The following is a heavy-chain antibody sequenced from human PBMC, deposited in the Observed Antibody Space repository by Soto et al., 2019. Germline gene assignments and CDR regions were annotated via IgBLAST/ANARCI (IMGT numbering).Heavy chain of an antibody. D-gene: IGHD6-19*01. V-gene: IGHV3-48*02. CDR1: GFTFSTDS. Sequence: EVQLVESGGGLVQPGGSLRLSCVASGFTFSTDSMNWVRQAPGKGLEWVAHISTSGATRYYADSVKGRFTISRDNAKTSLYLQMNSLRNEDTAVYYCARFFGSGFDYWGQGTLFTVSS. CDR3: ARFFGSGFDY. CDR2: ISTSGATR. J-gene: IGHJ4*02.